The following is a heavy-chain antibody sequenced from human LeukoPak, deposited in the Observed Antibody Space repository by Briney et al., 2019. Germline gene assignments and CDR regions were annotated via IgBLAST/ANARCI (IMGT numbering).Heavy chain of an antibody. J-gene: IGHJ2*01. V-gene: IGHV3-9*01. CDR3: AKAKVTAQAVFDL. D-gene: IGHD2-21*02. Sequence: PGGSLRLSCAASGFTFDDYAMHWVRQAPGKGLEWVSGISWNSGSIGYADSVKGRFTISRDNAKNSLYLQMNSLRAEDTALYYCAKAKVTAQAVFDLWGRGTLVTVSS. CDR1: GFTFDDYA. CDR2: ISWNSGSI.